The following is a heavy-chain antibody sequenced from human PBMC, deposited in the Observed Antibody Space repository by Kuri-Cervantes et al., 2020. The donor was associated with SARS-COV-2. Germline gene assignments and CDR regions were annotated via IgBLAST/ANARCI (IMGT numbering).Heavy chain of an antibody. CDR1: GGPISSGDYY. Sequence: CTVSGGPISSGDYYWSWIRQPPGKALEWLALIDWDDDKYYSTSLKTRLTISKDTSKNQVVLTMTNMDPVDTATSYCARMRGSYGGYYYYGMDVWGQGTTVTVSS. J-gene: IGHJ6*02. CDR2: IDWDDDK. V-gene: IGHV2-70*01. D-gene: IGHD3-16*01. CDR3: ARMRGSYGGYYYYGMDV.